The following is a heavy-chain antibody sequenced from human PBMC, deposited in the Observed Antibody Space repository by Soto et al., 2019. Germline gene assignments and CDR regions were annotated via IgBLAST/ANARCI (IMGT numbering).Heavy chain of an antibody. D-gene: IGHD2-21*02. V-gene: IGHV4-34*12. CDR1: GGPFNGYY. J-gene: IGHJ6*02. CDR2: AIHRGTT. Sequence: QVQLQQWGAGLLKPSETLSLTCAVYGGPFNGYYWTWVRQTPKKGLEWIGEAIHRGTTNYKPYLKSPVTKSHDTSKKRFSRKLRSATAADTAVYFCARKTVATFFYAMDVWGQGTTVTVSS. CDR3: ARKTVATFFYAMDV.